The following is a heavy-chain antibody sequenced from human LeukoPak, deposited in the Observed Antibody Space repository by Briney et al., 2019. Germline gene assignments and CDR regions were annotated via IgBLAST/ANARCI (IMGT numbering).Heavy chain of an antibody. J-gene: IGHJ4*02. D-gene: IGHD6-6*01. CDR1: VGPISGVVYY. V-gene: IGHV4-30-4*08. CDR3: ARGGLEQLVEGFDY. CDR2: IYYSGST. Sequence: PSQTLSFTCTSSVGPISGVVYYGSGFRRPPGKALGGMGYIYYSGSTYYNPSLKSRVTISVDTSKNQFSLKLSSVTAADTAVYYCARGGLEQLVEGFDYWGQGTLVTVSS.